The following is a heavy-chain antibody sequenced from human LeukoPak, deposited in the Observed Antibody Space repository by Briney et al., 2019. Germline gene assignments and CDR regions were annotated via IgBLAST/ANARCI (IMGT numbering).Heavy chain of an antibody. CDR2: IYPGDSDT. V-gene: IGHV5-51*01. D-gene: IGHD1-26*01. CDR1: GYSFTNYW. Sequence: GESLKISCKGSGYSFTNYWLAWVRQMPGQGLEWMGIIYPGDSDTRYSPSFQGQVTISADKSISTAYLQWGGLKASDTAMYYCARHHYSGLYNWFDPWGQGTLVTVSS. J-gene: IGHJ5*02. CDR3: ARHHYSGLYNWFDP.